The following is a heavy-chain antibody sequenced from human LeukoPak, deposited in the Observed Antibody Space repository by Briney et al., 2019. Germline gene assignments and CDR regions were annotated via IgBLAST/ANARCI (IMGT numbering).Heavy chain of an antibody. D-gene: IGHD3-22*01. J-gene: IGHJ4*02. Sequence: GGSLRLSCAASGFTFSSYEMNWVRQAPGTGLEWVSYISNSGETKYYADSVKGRFTISRDNAKNSLYLQMNSLRAEDTAVYYCAREASSGYFDYWGQGTLVTVSS. V-gene: IGHV3-48*03. CDR3: AREASSGYFDY. CDR1: GFTFSSYE. CDR2: ISNSGETK.